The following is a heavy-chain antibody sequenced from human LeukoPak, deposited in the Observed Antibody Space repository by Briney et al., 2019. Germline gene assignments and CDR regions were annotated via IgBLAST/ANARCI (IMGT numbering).Heavy chain of an antibody. Sequence: GGSLRLSCAASGFTFSSYSMNWVRQAPGKGLEWVSYISSTSSTIYYADSVKGRFTISRDNAKNSLYLQMNSLRDEDTAVYYCARPRSGSYGYYSDYWGQGTLVTVSS. V-gene: IGHV3-48*02. J-gene: IGHJ4*02. CDR2: ISSTSSTI. CDR1: GFTFSSYS. D-gene: IGHD3-10*01. CDR3: ARPRSGSYGYYSDY.